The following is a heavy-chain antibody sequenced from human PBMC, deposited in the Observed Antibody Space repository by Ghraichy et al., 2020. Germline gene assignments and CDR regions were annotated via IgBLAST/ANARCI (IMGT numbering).Heavy chain of an antibody. CDR3: ARDRYITIFGGAPSWFDP. Sequence: GGSLRLSCAASGFTFSSYSMNWVRQAPGKGLEWVSSISSSSSYIYYADSVKGRFTISRDNAKNSLYLQMNSLRAEDTAVYYCARDRYITIFGGAPSWFDPWGQGTLVTVSS. CDR1: GFTFSSYS. V-gene: IGHV3-21*01. CDR2: ISSSSSYI. D-gene: IGHD3-3*01. J-gene: IGHJ5*02.